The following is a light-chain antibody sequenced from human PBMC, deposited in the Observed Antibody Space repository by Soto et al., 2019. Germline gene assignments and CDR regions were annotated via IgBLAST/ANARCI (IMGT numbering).Light chain of an antibody. CDR1: QSVSSGY. V-gene: IGKV3-20*01. J-gene: IGKJ5*01. CDR3: QQYGSSRIT. Sequence: VVLTHSPGTLSLSPWERATLSCRASQSVSSGYVVWYQQKPGQSPRLLIYAASSRATGSPDRFSGGGSGTDFTLTISRLEPEDFAVYYCQQYGSSRITFGQGTRLEIK. CDR2: AAS.